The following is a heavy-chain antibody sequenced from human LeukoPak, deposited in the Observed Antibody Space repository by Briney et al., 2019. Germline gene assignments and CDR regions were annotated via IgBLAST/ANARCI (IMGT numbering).Heavy chain of an antibody. CDR2: IYTNTGNP. J-gene: IGHJ4*02. D-gene: IGHD2-2*01. CDR3: ARQGPGYCGDTSCYGVAY. Sequence: ASVKVSCKASGYTFTSYAMNWVRQAPGQGLEWMGWIYTNTGNPTYAQGFTGRFVFSLDTSVNTAYLQISSLKAEDTAVYYCARQGPGYCGDTSCYGVAYWGQGTLVTVSS. CDR1: GYTFTSYA. V-gene: IGHV7-4-1*02.